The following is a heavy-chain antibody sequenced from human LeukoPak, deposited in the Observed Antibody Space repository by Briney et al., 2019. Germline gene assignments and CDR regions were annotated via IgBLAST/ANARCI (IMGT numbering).Heavy chain of an antibody. CDR2: IYSGGTT. J-gene: IGHJ4*02. V-gene: IGHV3-66*01. CDR1: GFTVSSNY. D-gene: IGHD4-17*01. Sequence: GGSLRLSCAASGFTVSSNYMSWVRQAPGKGLEWVSVIYSGGTTNYADSVKGRFTVYRDNSKNTLYLQMNSLRAEDTAVYYCASKLTSGYWGQGTLVTVSS. CDR3: ASKLTSGY.